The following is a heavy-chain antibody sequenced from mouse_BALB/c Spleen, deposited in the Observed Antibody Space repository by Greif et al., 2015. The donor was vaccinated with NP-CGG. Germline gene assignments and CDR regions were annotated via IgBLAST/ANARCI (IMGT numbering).Heavy chain of an antibody. CDR1: GYTFTSYV. CDR3: TTSGF. Sequence: LVEPGPELVKPGASVKMSCKASGYTFTSYVMHWVKQKPGQGLEWIGYINPYNDGTKYNEKFKGKATLTSDKSSGTVYGELSSMTYEDSAVYYSTTSGFWGQGTALTVSS. V-gene: IGHV1-14*01. CDR2: INPYNDGT. D-gene: IGHD1-3*01. J-gene: IGHJ2*01.